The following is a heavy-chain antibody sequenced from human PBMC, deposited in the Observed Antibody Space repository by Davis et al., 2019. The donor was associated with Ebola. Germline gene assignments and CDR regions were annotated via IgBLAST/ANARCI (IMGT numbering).Heavy chain of an antibody. CDR1: GFTFTSYA. CDR3: ARGTYYYDSSGYYIDY. V-gene: IGHV3-23*01. D-gene: IGHD3-22*01. CDR2: ISGSGGST. J-gene: IGHJ4*02. Sequence: GGSLRLSCAASGFTFTSYAMSWVRQAPGKGLEWVSAISGSGGSTYYADSVKDRFTISRDNSKNTLYLQMNSLRAEDTAVYYCARGTYYYDSSGYYIDYWGQGTLVTVSS.